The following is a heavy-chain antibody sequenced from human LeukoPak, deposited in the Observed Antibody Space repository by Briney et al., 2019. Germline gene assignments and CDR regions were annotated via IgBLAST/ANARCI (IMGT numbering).Heavy chain of an antibody. CDR2: IYYSGST. Sequence: SETLSLTCTVSGGSISSSSYYWGWIRQPPGKGLEWIGSIYYSGSTYYNPSLKSRVTISVDTSKNQFSLKLSSVTAADTAVYHCARALNENSYAFDSWGQGTLVTVSS. J-gene: IGHJ4*02. V-gene: IGHV4-39*01. CDR1: GGSISSSSYY. CDR3: ARALNENSYAFDS. D-gene: IGHD5-18*01.